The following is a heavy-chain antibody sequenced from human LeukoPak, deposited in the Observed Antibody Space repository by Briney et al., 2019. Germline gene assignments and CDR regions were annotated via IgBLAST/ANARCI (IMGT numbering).Heavy chain of an antibody. V-gene: IGHV1-18*01. J-gene: IGHJ4*02. CDR2: IRAYNGNT. CDR1: GYTFTSYG. D-gene: IGHD2-8*01. Sequence: SVKVSSKASGYTFTSYGISWVRQAPGQGLEWMGWIRAYNGNTNYAQKLQGRVTMTTDTSTSTAYMELRSLRSDDTAVYYCARQWSPLYYFDYWGQGTLVTVS. CDR3: ARQWSPLYYFDY.